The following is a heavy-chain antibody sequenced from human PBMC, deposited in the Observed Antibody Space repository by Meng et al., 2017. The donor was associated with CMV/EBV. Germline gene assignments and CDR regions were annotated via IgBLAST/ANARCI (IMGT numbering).Heavy chain of an antibody. J-gene: IGHJ5*02. Sequence: ESLKISCTVSGGSVSSGSYYWSWIRQPPGKGLEWIGYIYYSGGTNYNPSLKSRVTISVDTSKNQFSLKLSSVTAADTAVYYCARAKVEEDPPWFDPWGQGTLVTVSS. V-gene: IGHV4-61*01. CDR2: IYYSGGT. CDR3: ARAKVEEDPPWFDP. D-gene: IGHD2-15*01. CDR1: GGSVSSGSYY.